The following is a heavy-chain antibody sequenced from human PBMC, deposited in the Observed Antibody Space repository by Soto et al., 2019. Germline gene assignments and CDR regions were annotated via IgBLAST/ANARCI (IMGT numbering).Heavy chain of an antibody. J-gene: IGHJ4*02. CDR3: ARHEYRFLEWLFPYYFDY. V-gene: IGHV4-39*01. CDR1: GGSISSSSYY. Sequence: PSETLSLTCTVSGGSISSSSYYWGWIRQPPGKGLEWIGSIYYSGSTYYNPSLKSRVTISVDTSKNQFSLKLSSVTAADTAVYYCARHEYRFLEWLFPYYFDYWGQGTLVTVSS. D-gene: IGHD3-3*01. CDR2: IYYSGST.